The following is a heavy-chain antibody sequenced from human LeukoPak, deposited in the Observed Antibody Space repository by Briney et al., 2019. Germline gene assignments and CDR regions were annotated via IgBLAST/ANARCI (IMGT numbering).Heavy chain of an antibody. CDR2: IYTSGNT. Sequence: SETLSLTCTVSSGSISGGSYYWSWIRQPAGKGLEGIGRIYTSGNTNYNPSLKSRVTISVDTSKNQFSLKLSSVTAADTAVYYCARELVDIVVVVGAMTQPYYFDYWGQGTLVTVSS. J-gene: IGHJ4*02. CDR3: ARELVDIVVVVGAMTQPYYFDY. D-gene: IGHD2-15*01. CDR1: SGSISGGSYY. V-gene: IGHV4-61*02.